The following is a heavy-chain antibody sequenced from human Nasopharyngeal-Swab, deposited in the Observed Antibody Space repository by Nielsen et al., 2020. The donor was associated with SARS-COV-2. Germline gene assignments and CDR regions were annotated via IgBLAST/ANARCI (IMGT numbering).Heavy chain of an antibody. Sequence: SGPTLVKPTETLTLTCTVSGCSLSNARMGVSWIRQPPGKALEWLAHIFSNDEKSYSTSLKSRLTISKDTSKSQVVLTMTNMDPVDTATYYCARIVNSYFDFWSGYTDAFDIWSQGTMVTVSS. V-gene: IGHV2-26*01. CDR1: GCSLSNARMG. J-gene: IGHJ3*02. D-gene: IGHD3-3*01. CDR2: IFSNDEK. CDR3: ARIVNSYFDFWSGYTDAFDI.